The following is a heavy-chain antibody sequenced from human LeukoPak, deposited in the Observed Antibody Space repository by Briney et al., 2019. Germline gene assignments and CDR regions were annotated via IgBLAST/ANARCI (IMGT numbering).Heavy chain of an antibody. CDR3: AVSRGLTDPLDF. V-gene: IGHV1-58*01. J-gene: IGHJ4*02. D-gene: IGHD3-10*01. CDR2: IVVGSGYT. Sequence: SVKVSCKASRFTFSSPTVRWVRQARGQRLEWIGWIVVGSGYTNYAQKFQERVTFTGDMSTGTVYMEWSSLRSEDTAVYYCAVSRGLTDPLDFWGQGTLVTGSS. CDR1: RFTFSSPT.